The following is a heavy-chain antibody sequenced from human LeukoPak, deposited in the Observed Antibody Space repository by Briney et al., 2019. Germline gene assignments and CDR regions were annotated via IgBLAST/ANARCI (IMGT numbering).Heavy chain of an antibody. CDR1: GGSFSGYY. J-gene: IGHJ4*02. D-gene: IGHD6-19*01. CDR3: ARSSGWYPLGY. Sequence: SETLSLTCAVYGGSFSGYYWSWIRQPPGKGLEWIGEINHSGSTTYNPSLKSRVTISVDTSKNQFSLKLSSVTAADTAVYYCARSSGWYPLGYWGQGTLVTVSS. CDR2: INHSGST. V-gene: IGHV4-34*01.